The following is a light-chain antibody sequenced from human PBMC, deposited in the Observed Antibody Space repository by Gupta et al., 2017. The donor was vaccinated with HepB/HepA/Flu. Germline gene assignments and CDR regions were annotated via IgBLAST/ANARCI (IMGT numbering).Light chain of an antibody. CDR3: QVDSSYSRA. J-gene: IGKJ1*01. V-gene: IGKV1-5*03. CDR2: KAS. Sequence: DIQMTQSPSTLSASVGDRVTITCRASESVGVWLAWYQQKPGKVPELLIYKASTLKTGVPSRFSGSGAGTEFTLTITSLQPDDFATYYCQVDSSYSRAFGQGTKVEIK. CDR1: ESVGVW.